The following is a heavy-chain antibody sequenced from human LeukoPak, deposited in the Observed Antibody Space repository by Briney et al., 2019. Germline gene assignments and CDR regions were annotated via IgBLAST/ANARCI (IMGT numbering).Heavy chain of an antibody. J-gene: IGHJ4*02. CDR3: ARDYVDDIPMIKDY. D-gene: IGHD2-8*01. Sequence: ASVKVSCKASGYTFTSYGISWVRQAPGQGLEWMGLINLSGGSTTYAQRFRGRVTLTRDTSTSTVYMKLSSLRSEDTAVYYCARDYVDDIPMIKDYWGQGTLVTVSS. V-gene: IGHV1-46*01. CDR1: GYTFTSYG. CDR2: INLSGGST.